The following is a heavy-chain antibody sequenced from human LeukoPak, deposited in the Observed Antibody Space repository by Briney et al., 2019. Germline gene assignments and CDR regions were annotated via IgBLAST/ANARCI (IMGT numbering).Heavy chain of an antibody. Sequence: GGSLRLSCAASGFTFSDYAMSWVREAPGGGLEWVSAISGRGEGTFHADSVKGRFTTSRDNSNNTLSLQMSRLREEGTPVYFCAKDTSAWWYHRAYMNVWGTGTTVTVSS. D-gene: IGHD2-15*01. CDR1: GFTFSDYA. V-gene: IGHV3-23*01. CDR2: ISGRGEGT. CDR3: AKDTSAWWYHRAYMNV. J-gene: IGHJ6*03.